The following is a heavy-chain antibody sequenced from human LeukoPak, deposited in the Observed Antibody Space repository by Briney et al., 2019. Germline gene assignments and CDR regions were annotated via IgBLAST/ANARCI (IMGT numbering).Heavy chain of an antibody. CDR3: ATPWGGDDAFDI. J-gene: IGHJ3*02. CDR1: GYTLTELS. CDR2: FDPEDGET. V-gene: IGHV1-24*01. Sequence: ASVKVSCKVSGYTLTELSMHCERQTPGKGLECMGGFDPEDGETIYAQKFQGRVIMTEDTSTDTAYMELSSLRSEDTAVYYCATPWGGDDAFDIWGQGTMVTVSS. D-gene: IGHD3-16*01.